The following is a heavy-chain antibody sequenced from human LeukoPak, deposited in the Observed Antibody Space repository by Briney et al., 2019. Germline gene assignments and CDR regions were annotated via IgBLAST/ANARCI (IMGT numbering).Heavy chain of an antibody. V-gene: IGHV1-24*01. CDR2: FDPEDGET. D-gene: IGHD4-17*01. CDR1: GYTLTELS. J-gene: IGHJ5*02. CDR3: ATVAMTTVTTRWFDP. Sequence: WASVKVSCKVSGYTLTELSMHWVRQAPGKGLEWMGGFDPEDGETTYAQKFQGRVTMTEDTSTDTAYMELSSLRSEDTAVYYCATVAMTTVTTRWFDPWGQGTLVTVSS.